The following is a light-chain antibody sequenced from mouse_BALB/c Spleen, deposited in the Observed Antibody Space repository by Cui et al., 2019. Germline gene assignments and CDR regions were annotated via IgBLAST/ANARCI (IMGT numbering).Light chain of an antibody. V-gene: IGKV6-23*01. CDR1: QDVGTA. CDR2: WAT. Sequence: IVMTQSHKFTSPSVGERVTITCRASQDVGTAVALYQQKPGQSPKLLIYWATTLPTGVPARFTGSGSGTDFTLTISNVQSEDLANYFCQQYSSYPHTFGGGTKLEIK. J-gene: IGKJ2*01. CDR3: QQYSSYPHT.